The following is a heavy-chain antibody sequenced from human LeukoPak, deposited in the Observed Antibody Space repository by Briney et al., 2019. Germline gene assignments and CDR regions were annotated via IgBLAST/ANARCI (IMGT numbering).Heavy chain of an antibody. J-gene: IGHJ4*02. CDR1: GFTSTSSA. CDR2: IVVGSGNT. D-gene: IGHD1-26*01. Sequence: TSVKVSCKASGFTSTSSAMQWVRQARGQRLEWIGWIVVGSGNTNYAQKFQERVTITRDMSTSTAYMELSSLRSEDTAVYYCAAVPPIVGATGGDYWGQGTLVTVSS. CDR3: AAVPPIVGATGGDY. V-gene: IGHV1-58*02.